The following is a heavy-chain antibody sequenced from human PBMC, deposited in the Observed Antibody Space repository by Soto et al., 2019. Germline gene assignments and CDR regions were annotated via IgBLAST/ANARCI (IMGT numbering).Heavy chain of an antibody. D-gene: IGHD2-15*01. J-gene: IGHJ4*02. CDR2: IYYSGST. CDR3: ARHTPAISISDH. Sequence: PSETLSLTCTVSGGSIGSSSYYWGWIRQPPGKGLEWIGSIYYSGSTYYNPSLKSRVTISVDTSKNQFSLKLSSVTAADTAVYYCARHTPAISISDHWGQGTLVT. CDR1: GGSIGSSSYY. V-gene: IGHV4-39*01.